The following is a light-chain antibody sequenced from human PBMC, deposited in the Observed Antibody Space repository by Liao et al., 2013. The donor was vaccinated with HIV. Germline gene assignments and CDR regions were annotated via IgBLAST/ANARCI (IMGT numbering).Light chain of an antibody. CDR2: YDS. CDR1: NIGSKS. V-gene: IGLV3-21*04. CDR3: QVWDRSSDQNYV. J-gene: IGLJ1*01. Sequence: SYELTQPPSVSVAPGKTARITCGGNNIGSKSVHWYQQKPGQAPVLVIYYDSDRPSGIPERFSGSNSGNTATLTISRVEAGDEADYYCQVWDRSSDQNYVFGTGTKVTVL.